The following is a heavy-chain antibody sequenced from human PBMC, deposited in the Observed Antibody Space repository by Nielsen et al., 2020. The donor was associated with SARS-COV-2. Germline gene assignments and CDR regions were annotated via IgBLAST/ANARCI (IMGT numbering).Heavy chain of an antibody. D-gene: IGHD2-21*02. CDR2: ISYDGSNK. V-gene: IGHV3-30-3*01. CDR1: GFTFSSYA. J-gene: IGHJ3*01. CDR3: ARDNGGYFGH. Sequence: GESLKISCAASGFTFSSYAMHWVRQAPGKGLEWVAVISYDGSNKYYADSVKGRFTISRDNSKNTLYLQMNNLRAEDTAVYYCARDNGGYFGHWGQGTMVTVSS.